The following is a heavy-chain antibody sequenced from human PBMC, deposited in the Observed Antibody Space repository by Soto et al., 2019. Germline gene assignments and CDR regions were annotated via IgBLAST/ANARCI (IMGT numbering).Heavy chain of an antibody. D-gene: IGHD4-17*01. CDR3: ARATTVKGYYYYYGMDV. J-gene: IGHJ6*02. CDR1: GYTFIGYY. V-gene: IGHV1-2*04. Sequence: GASVKVSCKASGYTFIGYYMHWVRQAPGQGLEWMGWINPNSGGTNYAQKFQGWVTMTRDTSISTAYMELSRLRSDDTAVYYCARATTVKGYYYYYGMDVWGQGTTVTVSS. CDR2: INPNSGGT.